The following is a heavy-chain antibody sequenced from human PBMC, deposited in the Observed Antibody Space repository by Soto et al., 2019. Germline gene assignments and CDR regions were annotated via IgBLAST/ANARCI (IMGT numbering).Heavy chain of an antibody. CDR3: ARERSSGYFDY. D-gene: IGHD6-19*01. V-gene: IGHV3-30-3*01. J-gene: IGHJ4*02. Sequence: QVQLVESGGGVVQPGRSLRLSCAASGFTFSSYAMHWDRQAPGKGLEWVAVISYEGSNKSYADSVKGRFTISRDNSTNTLYLHMNSLRAEDTAVYYCARERSSGYFDYWGQGTLVTVSA. CDR1: GFTFSSYA. CDR2: ISYEGSNK.